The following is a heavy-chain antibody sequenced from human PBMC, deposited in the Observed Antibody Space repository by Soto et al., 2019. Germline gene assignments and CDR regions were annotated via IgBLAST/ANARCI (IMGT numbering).Heavy chain of an antibody. V-gene: IGHV3-53*01. CDR3: ARIGGTSYYYGMDV. CDR2: IYSGGST. Sequence: GGSLRLSCAASGFTVSSNYMSWVRQAPGEGLEWVSVIYSGGSTYYADSVKGRFTISRDNSKNTLYLQMNSLRAEDTAVYYCARIGGTSYYYGMDVWGQGTTVTVSS. J-gene: IGHJ6*02. D-gene: IGHD1-7*01. CDR1: GFTVSSNY.